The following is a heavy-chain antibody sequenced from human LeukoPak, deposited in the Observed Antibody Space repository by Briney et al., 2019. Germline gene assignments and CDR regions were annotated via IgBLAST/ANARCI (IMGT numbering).Heavy chain of an antibody. CDR2: ISGSGGST. D-gene: IGHD1-26*01. CDR3: AKAGRRVGATERFGY. CDR1: GFTFSSYA. Sequence: PGGSLRLSCAASGFTFSSYAMSWVRQAPGKGLEWVSPISGSGGSTYYADSVKGRFTISRDNSKNTLYLQMNSLRAEDTAVYYCAKAGRRVGATERFGYWGQGTLVTVSS. J-gene: IGHJ4*02. V-gene: IGHV3-23*01.